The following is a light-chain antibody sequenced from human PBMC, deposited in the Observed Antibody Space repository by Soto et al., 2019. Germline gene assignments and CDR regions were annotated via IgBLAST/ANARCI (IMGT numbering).Light chain of an antibody. CDR2: GAS. CDR1: QSVSNN. V-gene: IGKV3D-15*01. Sequence: EIVLTQSPGTLSLSPGERSTLSFMSSQSVSNNYLAWYQQKPGQAPRLLIYGASNRATGIPDRFSGSGSGSEFTLTISGLQSEDFAVYYCQQYNDRPPITFGQGTRLEI. CDR3: QQYNDRPPIT. J-gene: IGKJ5*01.